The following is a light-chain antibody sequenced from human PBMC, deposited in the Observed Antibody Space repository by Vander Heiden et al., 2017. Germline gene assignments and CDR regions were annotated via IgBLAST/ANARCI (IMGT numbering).Light chain of an antibody. J-gene: IGKJ5*01. CDR3: QQYDSLPIT. V-gene: IGKV1-33*01. CDR2: DAS. CDR1: HDISDF. Sequence: DTQMTQSPSSLSASVGDRVTITCQASHDISDFLNWYQQKPGKAPKLLIYDASSFEAGVPSRFSGSGSGAEFTLTITSLQPEDIATYYCQQYDSLPITFGQGTRLDIK.